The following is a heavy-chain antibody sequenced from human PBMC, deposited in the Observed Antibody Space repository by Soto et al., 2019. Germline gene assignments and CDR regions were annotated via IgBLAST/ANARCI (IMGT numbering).Heavy chain of an antibody. J-gene: IGHJ5*02. Sequence: SQSRSLTWTLSTRSITSVGYYWSWLRHHPGKGLKWIVYTYCSGSTYYNTSLKRRVIITVDTSKNQFSLKLSSVTAADTAVYYCARAGYDSLTGYNWFDPWGQGTLVTVSS. CDR2: TYCSGST. CDR1: TRSITSVGYY. D-gene: IGHD3-9*01. V-gene: IGHV4-31*02. CDR3: ARAGYDSLTGYNWFDP.